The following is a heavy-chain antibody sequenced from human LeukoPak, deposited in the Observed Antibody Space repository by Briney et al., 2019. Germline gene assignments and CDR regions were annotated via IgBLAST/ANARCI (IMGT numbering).Heavy chain of an antibody. CDR3: ARRKYSSGWYVGIYFDY. J-gene: IGHJ4*02. CDR2: IYPGDSDT. V-gene: IGHV5-51*01. CDR1: GYSFTSYW. Sequence: GESLKISCKGSGYSFTSYWIGWVRQMPGKGLEWMGIIYPGDSDTRYSPSFQSQVTISADKSISTAYLQWSSLKASDTAMYYCARRKYSSGWYVGIYFDYWGQGTLVTVSS. D-gene: IGHD6-19*01.